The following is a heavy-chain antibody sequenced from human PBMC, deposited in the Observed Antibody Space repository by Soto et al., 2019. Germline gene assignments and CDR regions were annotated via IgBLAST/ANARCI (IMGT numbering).Heavy chain of an antibody. CDR1: GFTFSSYA. D-gene: IGHD3-3*01. CDR2: ISYDGSNK. CDR3: ARDKARFLEWLSSQNYYGMDV. Sequence: PGGSLRLSCAASGFTFSSYAMHWVRQAPGKGLEWVAVISYDGSNKYYADSVKGRFTISRDNSKNTLYLQMNSLRAEDTAVYYCARDKARFLEWLSSQNYYGMDVWGQGTTVTVSS. V-gene: IGHV3-30-3*01. J-gene: IGHJ6*02.